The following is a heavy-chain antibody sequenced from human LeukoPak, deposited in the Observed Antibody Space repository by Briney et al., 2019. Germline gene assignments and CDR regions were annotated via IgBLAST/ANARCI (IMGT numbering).Heavy chain of an antibody. CDR1: GFTFSSYA. D-gene: IGHD1-7*01. V-gene: IGHV3-23*01. J-gene: IGHJ4*02. CDR3: AKSPNNWNYAQGGDY. CDR2: ISGSGGST. Sequence: GGPLRLSCAASGFTFSSYAMSWVRQAPGKGLEWVSAISGSGGSTYYADSVKGRFTISRDNSKNTLYLQMNSLRAEDTAVYYCAKSPNNWNYAQGGDYWGQGTLVTVSS.